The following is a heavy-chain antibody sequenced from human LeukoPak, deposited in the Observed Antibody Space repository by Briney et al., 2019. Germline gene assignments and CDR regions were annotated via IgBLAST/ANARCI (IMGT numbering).Heavy chain of an antibody. CDR3: ASLYSSSSAHHVDWYFDL. CDR2: INPNSGGT. CDR1: GYTFTGYY. J-gene: IGHJ2*01. D-gene: IGHD6-6*01. V-gene: IGHV1-2*02. Sequence: GASVKVSCEASGYTFTGYYMHWVRQAPGQGLEWMGWINPNSGGTNYAQKFQGRVTMTRDTSISTAYMELSRLRSDDTAVYYCASLYSSSSAHHVDWYFDLWGRGTLVTVSS.